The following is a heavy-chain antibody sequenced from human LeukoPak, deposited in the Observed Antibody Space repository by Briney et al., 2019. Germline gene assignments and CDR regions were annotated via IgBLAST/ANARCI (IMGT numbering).Heavy chain of an antibody. CDR1: GYTFTGYY. Sequence: GASVKVSCKASGYTFTGYYMHWVRQAPGQGLEWMGWINPNSGGTNYAQKFQGRVTMTRDTSISTAYMELSRLRSDDTAVYYRARLDRGSTSLIYGMDVWGQGTTVTVSS. V-gene: IGHV1-2*02. CDR3: ARLDRGSTSLIYGMDV. CDR2: INPNSGGT. J-gene: IGHJ6*02. D-gene: IGHD2-2*01.